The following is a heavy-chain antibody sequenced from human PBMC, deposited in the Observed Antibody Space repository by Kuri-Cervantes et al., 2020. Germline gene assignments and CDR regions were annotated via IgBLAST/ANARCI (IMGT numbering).Heavy chain of an antibody. CDR2: ISYDGSNK. J-gene: IGHJ4*02. Sequence: GGSLRLSCAASGFTFSSYAMHWVRQAPGKGLEWVAVISYDGSNKYYADSVKGRFTISRDNSKNTLYLQMNSLRAEDTAVYYCARDNLDYENYYFDYWGQGTLVTVSS. CDR3: ARDNLDYENYYFDY. D-gene: IGHD4-17*01. V-gene: IGHV3-30-3*01. CDR1: GFTFSSYA.